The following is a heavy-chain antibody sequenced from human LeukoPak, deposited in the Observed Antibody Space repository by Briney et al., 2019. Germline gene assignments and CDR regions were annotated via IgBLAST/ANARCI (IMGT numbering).Heavy chain of an antibody. CDR1: GFTFSSYA. D-gene: IGHD3-22*01. CDR3: AREAYDSRASGTFDI. V-gene: IGHV3-30-3*01. Sequence: PGRSLRLSCAASGFTFSSYAMHWVRQAPGKGLEWVAVISYDGSNKYYADSVKGRFTISRDNSKNTLYLQMNSLRAEDTAVYYCAREAYDSRASGTFDIWGHGTMVTVSS. CDR2: ISYDGSNK. J-gene: IGHJ3*02.